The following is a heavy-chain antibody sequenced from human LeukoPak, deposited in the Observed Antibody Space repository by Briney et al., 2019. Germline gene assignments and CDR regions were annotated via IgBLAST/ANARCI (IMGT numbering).Heavy chain of an antibody. D-gene: IGHD3-16*01. CDR3: ARHFRGDGYFDY. CDR2: IYYSGST. CDR1: GGSISSYY. J-gene: IGHJ4*02. Sequence: SETLSLTCTVSGGSISSYYWSWIRQPPGKGLKWIGYIYYSGSTNYNPSLKSRVTISVDTSKNQFSLKLSSVTAADTAVYYCARHFRGDGYFDYWGQGTLVTVSS. V-gene: IGHV4-59*08.